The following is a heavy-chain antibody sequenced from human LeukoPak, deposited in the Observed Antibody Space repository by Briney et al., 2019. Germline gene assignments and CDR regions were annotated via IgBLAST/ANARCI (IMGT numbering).Heavy chain of an antibody. V-gene: IGHV3-23*01. J-gene: IGHJ4*02. CDR1: GFTFSSYA. CDR2: ISGSGGST. D-gene: IGHD3-22*01. CDR3: AKVYLRYYYDSSGYSYFDY. Sequence: GGSLRLSCAASGFTFSSYAMSWVRQAPGKGLEWVSAISGSGGSTYYADSVKGRFTISRDNSKNTLYLQTNSLRAEDTAVYYCAKVYLRYYYDSSGYSYFDYWGQGTLVTVSS.